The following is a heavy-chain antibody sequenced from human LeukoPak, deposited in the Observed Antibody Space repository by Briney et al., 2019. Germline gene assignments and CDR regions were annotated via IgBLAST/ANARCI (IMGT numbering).Heavy chain of an antibody. J-gene: IGHJ5*02. CDR1: GFTFSTFA. Sequence: GGSLRLSCAASGFTFSTFAMIWVRQPPGKGLEWVSSIFPSGGEIHYADSVRGRFTISRDNSKSTLSLQMNNLRAEDTAIYYCVTYRQVMLPFEAWGQGTLVTVSS. D-gene: IGHD5-18*01. V-gene: IGHV3-23*01. CDR2: IFPSGGEI. CDR3: VTYRQVMLPFEA.